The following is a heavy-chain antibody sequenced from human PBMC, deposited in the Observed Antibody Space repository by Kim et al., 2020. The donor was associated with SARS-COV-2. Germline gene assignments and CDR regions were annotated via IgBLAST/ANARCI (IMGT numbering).Heavy chain of an antibody. CDR3: ARDYVSPTLIAARRAHYYYYYGMDV. CDR2: IWYDGSNK. J-gene: IGHJ6*02. D-gene: IGHD6-6*01. CDR1: GFTFSSYG. Sequence: GGSLRLSCAASGFTFSSYGMHWVRQAPGKGLEWVAVIWYDGSNKYYADSVKGRFTISRDNSKNTLYLQMNSLRAEDTAVYYCARDYVSPTLIAARRAHYYYYYGMDVWGQGTTVTVSS. V-gene: IGHV3-33*01.